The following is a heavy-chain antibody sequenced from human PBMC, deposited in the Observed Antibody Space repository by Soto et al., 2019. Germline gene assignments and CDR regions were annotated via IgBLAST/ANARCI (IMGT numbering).Heavy chain of an antibody. V-gene: IGHV4-4*07. CDR2: IYTSGST. CDR1: GGSISSYY. J-gene: IGHJ4*02. D-gene: IGHD3-10*01. CDR3: AREGRWFGELSVSLDY. Sequence: QVQLQESGPGLVKPAETLSLTCTVSGGSISSYYWSWIRQPAGKGLEWIGRIYTSGSTNYNPSLKSRVTMSVDTSKNQFSLKLSSVTAADPAVYYCAREGRWFGELSVSLDYWGQGTLVTVSS.